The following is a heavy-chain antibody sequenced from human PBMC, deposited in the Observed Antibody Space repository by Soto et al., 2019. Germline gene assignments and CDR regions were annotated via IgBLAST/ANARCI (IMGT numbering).Heavy chain of an antibody. V-gene: IGHV1-2*02. CDR2: INPNSGGT. Sequence: ASVKVSCKASGYTFTGYDMHWVRQAPGQGLEWMGWINPNSGGTNYAQKFQGRVTMTRDTSISTAYMELSRLRSDDTAVYYCAREKYYDSSGYYHYFDYWGQGTLVTVSS. CDR1: GYTFTGYD. CDR3: AREKYYDSSGYYHYFDY. D-gene: IGHD3-22*01. J-gene: IGHJ4*02.